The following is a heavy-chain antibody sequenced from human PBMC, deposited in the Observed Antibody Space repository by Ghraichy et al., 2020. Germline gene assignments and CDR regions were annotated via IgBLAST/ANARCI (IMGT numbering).Heavy chain of an antibody. CDR3: ARLGGLRFLDY. Sequence: SETLSLTCTVSGGSISSGSYYWSWIRQPAGKGLEWIGRIYTSGSTNYNPSLKSRVTISVDTSKNQFSLKLSSVTAADTAVYYCARLGGLRFLDYWGQGTLVTVSS. V-gene: IGHV4-61*02. CDR2: IYTSGST. J-gene: IGHJ4*02. CDR1: GGSISSGSYY. D-gene: IGHD3-3*01.